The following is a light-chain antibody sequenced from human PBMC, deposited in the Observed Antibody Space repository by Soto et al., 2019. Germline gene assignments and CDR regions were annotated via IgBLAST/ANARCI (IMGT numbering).Light chain of an antibody. CDR1: QSVSNNY. Sequence: EIVMTQSPATLSLSPGERATLSCRASQSVSNNYLAWYKQKPGQAPRLLIYGASNRATGIPDRFSGSGSGTDFTLTIRRLEPEDFAVDYCQQYGSSGTFGQGTKVDIK. J-gene: IGKJ1*01. V-gene: IGKV3-20*01. CDR3: QQYGSSGT. CDR2: GAS.